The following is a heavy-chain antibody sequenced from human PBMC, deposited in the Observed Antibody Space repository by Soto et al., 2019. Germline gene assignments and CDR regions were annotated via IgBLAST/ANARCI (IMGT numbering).Heavy chain of an antibody. CDR1: GFTFSSYA. J-gene: IGHJ2*01. Sequence: EVQLLESGGGLVQPGGSLRLSCAASGFTFSSYAMSWVRQAPGKGLEWVSAISGSGGSTYYADSVKGRFNISRDNSKNTLYLQMDSLRAEDTAVYYCAKRGWELLRWGYFDLWGRGTLVTVSS. CDR2: ISGSGGST. D-gene: IGHD1-26*01. V-gene: IGHV3-23*01. CDR3: AKRGWELLRWGYFDL.